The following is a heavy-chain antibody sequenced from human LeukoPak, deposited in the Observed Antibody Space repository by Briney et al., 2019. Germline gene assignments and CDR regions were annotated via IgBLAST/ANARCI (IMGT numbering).Heavy chain of an antibody. J-gene: IGHJ6*03. Sequence: EASVKVSCKASGYTFTSYGISWVRQAPGQGLEWMGWISAYNGNTNYAQKLQGRVTMTTDTSTSTAYMELRSLRSDDTAVYYCARDCSSTSCYNKGLSYYYYYMDVWGKGTTVTVSS. D-gene: IGHD2-2*01. CDR2: ISAYNGNT. V-gene: IGHV1-18*01. CDR1: GYTFTSYG. CDR3: ARDCSSTSCYNKGLSYYYYYMDV.